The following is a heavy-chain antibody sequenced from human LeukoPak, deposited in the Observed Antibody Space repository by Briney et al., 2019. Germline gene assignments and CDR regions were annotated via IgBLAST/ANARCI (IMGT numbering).Heavy chain of an antibody. CDR2: IIPILGIA. CDR1: GYTFTGYY. J-gene: IGHJ4*02. CDR3: ASSGPGYYYDSSGSFDY. V-gene: IGHV1-69*02. Sequence: SVKVSCKASGYTFTGYYLHWVRQAPGQGLEWMGRIIPILGIANYAQKFQGRVTITADKSTSTAYMELSSLRSEDTAVYYRASSGPGYYYDSSGSFDYWGQGTLVTVSS. D-gene: IGHD3-22*01.